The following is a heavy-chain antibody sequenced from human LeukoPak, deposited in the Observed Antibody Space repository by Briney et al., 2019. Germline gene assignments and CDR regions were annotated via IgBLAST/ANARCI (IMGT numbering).Heavy chain of an antibody. CDR1: GFTFDDYG. V-gene: IGHV3-20*04. CDR2: INWNGGST. D-gene: IGHD3-22*01. Sequence: GGSLRLSCAASGFTFDDYGMSWVRQAPGKGLEWVSGINWNGGSTGYADSVKGRFTISRDNAKNSLYLQMNSLRAEDTALYYCARVALYYDSSGQGGAINAFDIWGQGTMVTVSS. CDR3: ARVALYYDSSGQGGAINAFDI. J-gene: IGHJ3*02.